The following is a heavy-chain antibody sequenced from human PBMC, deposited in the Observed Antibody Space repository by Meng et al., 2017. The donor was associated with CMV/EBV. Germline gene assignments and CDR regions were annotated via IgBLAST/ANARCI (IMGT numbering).Heavy chain of an antibody. D-gene: IGHD3-3*01. V-gene: IGHV4-34*01. J-gene: IGHJ5*02. Sequence: SETLSLTCAVYGGSFSGYYWSWIRQPPGKGLEWIGEINHSGSTNYNPSLKSRVTISVDTSKNQFSLKLSSVSAADTAVYYCARGAFRITMFGVVITPWFDHWGQGTLVTVSS. CDR2: INHSGST. CDR1: GGSFSGYY. CDR3: ARGAFRITMFGVVITPWFDH.